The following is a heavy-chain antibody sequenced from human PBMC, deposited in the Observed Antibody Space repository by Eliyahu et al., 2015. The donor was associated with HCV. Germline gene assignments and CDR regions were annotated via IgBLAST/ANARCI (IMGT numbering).Heavy chain of an antibody. Sequence: QLQLQESGPGLVKPSETLSLTCXVSGGSVNXXXYYWSWIRQPPGKGLEWIGSIYYSGSTYYHPSLESRVTISVDTSKNHFSLRLTSVIAADTAVYYCARERRCHSGYCYYTFDPWGQGTLVTVSS. V-gene: IGHV4-39*07. D-gene: IGHD5-12*01. CDR3: ARERRCHSGYCYYTFDP. CDR2: IYYSGST. CDR1: GGSVNXXXYY. J-gene: IGHJ5*02.